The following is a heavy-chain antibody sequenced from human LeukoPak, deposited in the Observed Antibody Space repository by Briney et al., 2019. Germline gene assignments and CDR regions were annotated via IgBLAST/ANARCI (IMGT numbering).Heavy chain of an antibody. Sequence: GRSLRLSCAASGFTFSSYGMHWVRQAPGKGLEWVAVISYDGSNKYYADSVKGRFTIPRDNSKNTLYLQMNSLRAEDTAVYYCAKLAAGTGFDYWGQGTLVTVSS. CDR3: AKLAAGTGFDY. J-gene: IGHJ4*02. CDR2: ISYDGSNK. CDR1: GFTFSSYG. D-gene: IGHD6-13*01. V-gene: IGHV3-30*18.